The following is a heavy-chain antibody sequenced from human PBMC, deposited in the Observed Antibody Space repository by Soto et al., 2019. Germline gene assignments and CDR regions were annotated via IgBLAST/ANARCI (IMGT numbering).Heavy chain of an antibody. CDR1: GYTFTGYY. J-gene: IGHJ6*02. CDR3: VREIIAAAGNHYYGMDV. CDR2: INPNSGGT. V-gene: IGHV1-2*02. D-gene: IGHD6-13*01. Sequence: RASVKVSCKASGYTFTGYYMHWVRQAPGQGLEWMGWINPNSGGTNYAQKFQGRVTMTRDTSISTAYMELSRLRSDDTAVYYCVREIIAAAGNHYYGMDVWGQGTTVTVSS.